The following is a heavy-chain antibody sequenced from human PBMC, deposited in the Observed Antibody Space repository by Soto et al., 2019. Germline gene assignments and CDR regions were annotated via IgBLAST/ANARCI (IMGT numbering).Heavy chain of an antibody. V-gene: IGHV3-30*18. CDR2: ISYDGSKE. CDR1: GFTFSCCG. CDR3: AKESSTGFYRTADY. D-gene: IGHD3-22*01. J-gene: IGHJ4*02. Sequence: QVQLVESGGGVVQPGRSLRLSCAASGFTFSCCGMHWVRQTPGKGLEWVAVISYDGSKEYYADSVKGRFTISRDKSRNTLDLQRNSLRADDTAVYYCAKESSTGFYRTADYWGQGTLVTVSS.